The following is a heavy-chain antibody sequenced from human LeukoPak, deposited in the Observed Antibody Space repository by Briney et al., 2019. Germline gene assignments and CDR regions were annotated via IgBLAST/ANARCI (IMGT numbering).Heavy chain of an antibody. CDR2: ISGSGGST. V-gene: IGHV3-23*01. Sequence: PGGSLRLSCAASGFTFSSYAMSWVRQAPGKGLEWVSAISGSGGSTYYADSVKGRFTISRDNSKNTLYLQMNSLRAEDTAVYYCAKDSSTTVTSSPYDAFDIWGQGTMVTVSS. J-gene: IGHJ3*02. CDR3: AKDSSTTVTSSPYDAFDI. D-gene: IGHD4-17*01. CDR1: GFTFSSYA.